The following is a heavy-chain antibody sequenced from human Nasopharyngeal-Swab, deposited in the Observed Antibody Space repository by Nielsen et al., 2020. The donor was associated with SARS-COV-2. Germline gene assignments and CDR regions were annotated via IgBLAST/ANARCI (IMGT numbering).Heavy chain of an antibody. CDR2: ISASGSST. J-gene: IGHJ6*02. CDR1: GSTFRRCS. CDR3: AKESGSYLYYYYGMDV. Sequence: GESLKISCAATGSTFRRCSMSWVRQAPGKGLEWVSAISASGSSTYYADSVKGRFTISRDNSQNTLYLQMSSLRVEDTAVYYCAKESGSYLYYYYGMDVSGQGTTVTVSS. V-gene: IGHV3-23*01. D-gene: IGHD1-26*01.